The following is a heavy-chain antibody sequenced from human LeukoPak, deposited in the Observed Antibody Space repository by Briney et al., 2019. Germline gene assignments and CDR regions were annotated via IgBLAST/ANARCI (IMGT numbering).Heavy chain of an antibody. CDR3: AKTAGLWIQPWYPLGVGGMDV. D-gene: IGHD5-18*01. CDR1: GFTFSSYG. J-gene: IGHJ6*02. Sequence: RTGGSLRLSCAASGFTFSSYGMHWVRQAPGKGLEWVAVISYDGSNKYYADSVKGRFTISRDNSKNTLYLQMNSLRAEDTAVYYCAKTAGLWIQPWYPLGVGGMDVWGQGTTVTVSS. V-gene: IGHV3-30*18. CDR2: ISYDGSNK.